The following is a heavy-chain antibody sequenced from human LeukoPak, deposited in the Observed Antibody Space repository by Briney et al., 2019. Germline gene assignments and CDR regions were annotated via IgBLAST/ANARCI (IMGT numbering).Heavy chain of an antibody. CDR1: GITFSDRG. Sequence: GGSLRLSCAVSGITFSDRGMTWVRQAPGKGLEWVANIKYDGSEKYYVESVKGRFTMSRDNAKNSLFLQMNSLRVEDTAVYYSARDPNGGYFDYWGQGTLVTVSS. CDR2: IKYDGSEK. V-gene: IGHV3-7*01. J-gene: IGHJ4*02. D-gene: IGHD4-23*01. CDR3: ARDPNGGYFDY.